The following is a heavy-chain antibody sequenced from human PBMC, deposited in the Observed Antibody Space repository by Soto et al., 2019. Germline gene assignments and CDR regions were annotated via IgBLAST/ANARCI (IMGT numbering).Heavy chain of an antibody. Sequence: GGSLRLSCTASGFTFGDYAMSWFRQAPGKGLEWVGFIRSKAYGGTTEYAASVKGRFTISRDDSKSIAYLQMNSLKTEDTAVYYCTRGQGVPAALYYYYYMDVWGKGTTVTVSS. CDR2: IRSKAYGGTT. D-gene: IGHD2-2*01. CDR1: GFTFGDYA. V-gene: IGHV3-49*03. CDR3: TRGQGVPAALYYYYYMDV. J-gene: IGHJ6*03.